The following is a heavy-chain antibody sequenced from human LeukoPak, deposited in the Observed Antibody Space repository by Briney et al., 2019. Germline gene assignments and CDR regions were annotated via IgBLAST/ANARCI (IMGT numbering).Heavy chain of an antibody. D-gene: IGHD1-26*01. V-gene: IGHV3-23*01. Sequence: GGSLRLSCAASGFTFSSYEMNWVRQAPGKGLEWVSAISGGGGSTYYADSVKGRFTISRDNSKNTLYLQMNSLRAEDTAVYYCAQIYTAGATTIDYWGQGTLLTVSS. J-gene: IGHJ4*02. CDR2: ISGGGGST. CDR3: AQIYTAGATTIDY. CDR1: GFTFSSYE.